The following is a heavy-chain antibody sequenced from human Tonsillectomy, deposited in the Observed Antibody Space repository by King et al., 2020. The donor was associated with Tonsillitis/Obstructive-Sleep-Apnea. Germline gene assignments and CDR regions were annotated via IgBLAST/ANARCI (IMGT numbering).Heavy chain of an antibody. Sequence: VQLVESGGGVVQPGGSLRLSCAASGFTFDDYAMHWVRQAPRKGLEWVPLISGDGGSTYYADSVKGLFTISRDNSKNSLYLQMNSLRNEDTALYYCAKDISYYGSGSYYNYWGQGTLVTVSS. CDR2: ISGDGGST. CDR1: GFTFDDYA. V-gene: IGHV3-43*02. J-gene: IGHJ4*02. CDR3: AKDISYYGSGSYYNY. D-gene: IGHD3-10*01.